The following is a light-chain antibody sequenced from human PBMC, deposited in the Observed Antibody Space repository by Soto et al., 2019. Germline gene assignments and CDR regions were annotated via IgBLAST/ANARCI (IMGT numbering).Light chain of an antibody. J-gene: IGKJ5*01. V-gene: IGKV4-1*01. CDR1: QSVLYSSNNKNY. CDR3: QQYYSTPPT. CDR2: WAS. Sequence: EIVMTQSPDSLAVSLGERATINCKSSQSVLYSSNNKNYLAWYQQKPGQPPKLLIYWASTREFGVPDRFSGSGSGTDFTLTISSLQAEDVAVYYCQQYYSTPPTFGQGTRLEIK.